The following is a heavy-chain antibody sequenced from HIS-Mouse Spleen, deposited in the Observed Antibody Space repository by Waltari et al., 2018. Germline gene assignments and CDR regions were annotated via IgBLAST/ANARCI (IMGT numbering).Heavy chain of an antibody. Sequence: QLQLQESGPGLVKPSETLSLTCTVSGGSISSSSYYWGWIRQPPGKGLEWIGSIYYSGGTDYNPSLKSRVTISVDTSKNQFSLKLSSVTAADTAVYYCARDPRWNDGIDYWGQGTLVTVSS. CDR3: ARDPRWNDGIDY. D-gene: IGHD1-1*01. CDR2: IYYSGGT. CDR1: GGSISSSSYY. V-gene: IGHV4-39*07. J-gene: IGHJ4*02.